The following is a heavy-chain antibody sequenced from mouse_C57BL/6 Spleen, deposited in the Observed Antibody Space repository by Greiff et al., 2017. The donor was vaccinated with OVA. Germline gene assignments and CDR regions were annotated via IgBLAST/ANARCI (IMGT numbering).Heavy chain of an antibody. Sequence: EVQLVESGGGLVKPGGSLKLSCAASGFTFSDYGMHWVRQAPEKGLEWVAYISSGSSTIYYADTVKGRFTISRDNAKNTLFLQMTSLRSEDTAMYYCARPGYYGSSSFDYWGKGTTLTVSS. D-gene: IGHD1-1*01. CDR2: ISSGSSTI. CDR3: ARPGYYGSSSFDY. V-gene: IGHV5-17*01. J-gene: IGHJ2*01. CDR1: GFTFSDYG.